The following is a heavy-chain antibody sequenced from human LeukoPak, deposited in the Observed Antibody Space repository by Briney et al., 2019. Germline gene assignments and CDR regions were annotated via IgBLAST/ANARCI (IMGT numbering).Heavy chain of an antibody. CDR2: INHSGST. Sequence: SETLSLTCAVYGGSFSGYYWSWVRQPPGKGLEWIGEINHSGSTNYNPSLKSRVTISVDTSKNQFSLKLSSVTAADTAVYYCARESPRIGSSSMLSYYYYYMDVWGKGTTVTVSS. J-gene: IGHJ6*03. V-gene: IGHV4-34*01. D-gene: IGHD6-6*01. CDR3: ARESPRIGSSSMLSYYYYYMDV. CDR1: GGSFSGYY.